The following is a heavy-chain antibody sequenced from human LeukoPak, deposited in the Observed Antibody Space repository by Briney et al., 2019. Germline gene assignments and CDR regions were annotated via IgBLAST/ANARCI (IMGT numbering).Heavy chain of an antibody. CDR2: IKQDGSEK. CDR1: GFIFSSYW. Sequence: GGSLRLSCAGSGFIFSSYWMSWVRQAPGKGLEWVANIKQDGSEKYYVDSVKGRFTISRDNAKNSLYLQMNSLRAEDTAVYYCARDPVDTAMVPGGYWGQGTLVTVSS. V-gene: IGHV3-7*01. D-gene: IGHD5-18*01. CDR3: ARDPVDTAMVPGGY. J-gene: IGHJ4*02.